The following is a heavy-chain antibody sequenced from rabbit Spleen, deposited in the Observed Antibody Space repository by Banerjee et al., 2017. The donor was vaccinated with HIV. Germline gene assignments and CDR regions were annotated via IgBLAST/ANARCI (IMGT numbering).Heavy chain of an antibody. Sequence: QSLEESGGDLVKPGASLTLTCTASGFSLSGYYYMCWVRQAPGKGLEWIACIYTGGGNTDYANWAKGRFTISKTSSTVDLKVTSLTAADTATYFCARGGGNPHYFNLWGPGTLVTVS. D-gene: IGHD1-1*01. J-gene: IGHJ4*01. V-gene: IGHV1S40*01. CDR2: IYTGGGNT. CDR3: ARGGGNPHYFNL. CDR1: GFSLSGYYY.